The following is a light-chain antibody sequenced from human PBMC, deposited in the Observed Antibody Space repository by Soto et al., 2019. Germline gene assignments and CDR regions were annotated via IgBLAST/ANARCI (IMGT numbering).Light chain of an antibody. Sequence: EVVLTQSPVTLSLSPGEKATLSCRASQSVSGNYLAWYQHQPGRPPRMLINAVSDRVPGIPDRFFGSGSGTEFTITIVRLEPEDFAVYYCQQYSRSPYAFGPGTKLEVK. CDR3: QQYSRSPYA. V-gene: IGKV3-20*01. CDR2: AVS. J-gene: IGKJ1*01. CDR1: QSVSGNY.